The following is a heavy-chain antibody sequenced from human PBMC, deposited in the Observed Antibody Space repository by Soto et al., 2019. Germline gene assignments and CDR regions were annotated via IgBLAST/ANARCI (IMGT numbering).Heavy chain of an antibody. CDR1: GFTFSSYG. V-gene: IGHV3-30*18. J-gene: IGHJ4*02. CDR3: AKAEDEYYYDSSGPIDY. Sequence: ESGGGVVQPGRSLRLSCAASGFTFSSYGMHWVRQAPGKGLEWVAVISYDGSNKYYADSVKGRFTISRDNSKNTLYLQMNSLRAEDTAVYYCAKAEDEYYYDSSGPIDYWGQGTLVTVSS. CDR2: ISYDGSNK. D-gene: IGHD3-22*01.